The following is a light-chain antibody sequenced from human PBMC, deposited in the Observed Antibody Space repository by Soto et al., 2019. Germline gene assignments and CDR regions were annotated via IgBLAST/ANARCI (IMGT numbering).Light chain of an antibody. J-gene: IGLJ1*01. CDR1: LSNIGTNY. V-gene: IGLV1-47*01. CDR3: AAWDDILNAFYV. CDR2: RDA. Sequence: QLVLTQPPSASGPPGQRVSISCSGSLSNIGTNYVYWYQHPPGAAPRLLIFRDAHRPAGVPVRFSACKSGTSASLAINGLRSEDAADYYCAAWDDILNAFYVFGTGTKQTVL.